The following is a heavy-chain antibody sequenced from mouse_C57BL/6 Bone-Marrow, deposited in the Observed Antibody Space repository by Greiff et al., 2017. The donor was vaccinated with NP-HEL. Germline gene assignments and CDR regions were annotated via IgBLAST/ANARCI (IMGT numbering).Heavy chain of an antibody. J-gene: IGHJ2*01. CDR3: ARFLHYYGSSPYYFYY. D-gene: IGHD1-1*01. CDR1: GFTFTDYY. CDR2: IRNKANGYTT. Sequence: EVKLVESGGGLVQPGGSLSLSCAASGFTFTDYYMSWVRQPPGKALEWLGFIRNKANGYTTEYSASVKGRFTISRDNSQSILYLQMNARRAEDSATYDGARFLHYYGSSPYYFYYWGQGTTLTVSS. V-gene: IGHV7-3*01.